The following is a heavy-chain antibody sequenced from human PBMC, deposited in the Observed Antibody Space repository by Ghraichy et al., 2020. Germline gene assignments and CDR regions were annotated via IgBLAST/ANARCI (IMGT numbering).Heavy chain of an antibody. J-gene: IGHJ3*02. CDR2: ISSSSSYI. CDR3: ARYRGLAYSSSWYQNANAFDI. D-gene: IGHD6-13*01. V-gene: IGHV3-21*01. CDR1: GFTFSSYS. Sequence: GGSLRLSCAASGFTFSSYSMNWVRQAPGKGLEWVSSISSSSSYIYYADSVKGRFTISRDNAKNSLYLQMNSLRAEDTAVYYCARYRGLAYSSSWYQNANAFDIWGQGTMVTVSS.